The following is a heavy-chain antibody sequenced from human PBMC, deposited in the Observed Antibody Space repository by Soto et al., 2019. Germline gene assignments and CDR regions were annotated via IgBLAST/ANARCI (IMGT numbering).Heavy chain of an antibody. Sequence: SVPVSCKASGFTFTSSSVQWVRHARVQRLEFMGWIVVGSGNTNYAQKFQERVTITRDMSTSTAYMELSSLRSEDTAVYYCAADAGYYDFWSGPKHYYGMDVWGQGTTVTVSS. D-gene: IGHD3-3*01. CDR1: GFTFTSSS. CDR3: AADAGYYDFWSGPKHYYGMDV. CDR2: IVVGSGNT. V-gene: IGHV1-58*01. J-gene: IGHJ6*02.